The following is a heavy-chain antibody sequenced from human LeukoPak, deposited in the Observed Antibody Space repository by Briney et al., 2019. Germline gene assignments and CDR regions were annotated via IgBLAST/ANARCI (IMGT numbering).Heavy chain of an antibody. J-gene: IGHJ4*02. V-gene: IGHV4-59*01. CDR3: ARASYGDYTV. D-gene: IGHD4-17*01. Sequence: SETLSLTYTISGGSIGSYYWSWIRQPPGKGLEWIGYIYYSGSTNYNPSLKSRVTISVDTSKNQFSLKLSSVTAADTAVYYCARASYGDYTVWGQGTLVTVSS. CDR1: GGSIGSYY. CDR2: IYYSGST.